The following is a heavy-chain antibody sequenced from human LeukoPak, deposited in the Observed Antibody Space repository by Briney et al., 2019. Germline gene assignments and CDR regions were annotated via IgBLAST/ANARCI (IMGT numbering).Heavy chain of an antibody. Sequence: PSETLSLTCTVSGGSISNYYWSWIRQPAGKGLEWIGRIYSSGSTNYIPSLKSRVTMSIDTSKNQFSLKLTSVTAADTALYYCARDAHYSSSWYYYGMDVWGQGTTVTVSS. CDR1: GGSISNYY. D-gene: IGHD6-13*01. CDR2: IYSSGST. V-gene: IGHV4-4*07. J-gene: IGHJ6*02. CDR3: ARDAHYSSSWYYYGMDV.